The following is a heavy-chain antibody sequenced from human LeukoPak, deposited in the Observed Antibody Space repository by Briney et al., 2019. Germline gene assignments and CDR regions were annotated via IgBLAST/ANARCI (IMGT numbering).Heavy chain of an antibody. CDR3: TRVSRVRFLEWLSTDFDY. CDR1: GFTFGDYA. CDR2: IRSKAYGGTT. D-gene: IGHD3-3*01. V-gene: IGHV3-49*03. J-gene: IGHJ4*02. Sequence: QPGRSLRLSCTASGFTFGDYAMSWFRQAPGKGLEWVGLIRSKAYGGTTEYAASVKGRFTISRDDSKSIAYLQMNSLKTEDTAVYYCTRVSRVRFLEWLSTDFDYWGQGTLVTVSS.